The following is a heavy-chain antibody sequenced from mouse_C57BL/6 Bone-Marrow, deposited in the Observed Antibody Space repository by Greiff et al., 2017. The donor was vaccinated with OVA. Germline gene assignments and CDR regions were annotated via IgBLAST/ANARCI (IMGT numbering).Heavy chain of an antibody. CDR2: IYPGDGDT. Sequence: QVQLQQSGPELVKPGASVKISCKASGYAFSSSWMNWVKQRPGKGLEWIGRIYPGDGDTNYNGKFKGKATLTADKSSSTAYMQLSSLTSEDSAVYFCAREHMVPSFDYWGQGTTLTVSS. CDR1: GYAFSSSW. V-gene: IGHV1-82*01. J-gene: IGHJ2*01. CDR3: AREHMVPSFDY. D-gene: IGHD2-2*01.